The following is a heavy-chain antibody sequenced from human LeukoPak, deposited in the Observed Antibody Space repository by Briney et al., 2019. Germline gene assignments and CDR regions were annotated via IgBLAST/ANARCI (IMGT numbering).Heavy chain of an antibody. J-gene: IGHJ4*02. CDR2: IKQDGSEK. D-gene: IGHD2-2*01. V-gene: IGHV3-7*01. Sequence: PGGSLRLSCAASGFTFSSYWMSWVRQAPGKGLEWVANIKQDGSEKYYVDSVKGRFAISRDNAKNSLYLQMNSLRAEDTAVYYCAKFRVVVPAAASLRDYYFDYWGQGTLVTVSS. CDR1: GFTFSSYW. CDR3: AKFRVVVPAAASLRDYYFDY.